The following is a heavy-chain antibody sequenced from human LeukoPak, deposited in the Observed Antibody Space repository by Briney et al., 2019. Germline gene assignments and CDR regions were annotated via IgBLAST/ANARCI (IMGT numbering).Heavy chain of an antibody. CDR1: GFTFSSYG. Sequence: GGSLRLSCAASGFTFSSYGMHWVRQAPGKGLEWVAVIWYDGSNKYYADSVKGRFTISRDNSKNTLYLQMNSLRAEDTAVYYCAGDRHSNPIYYYYYGMDVWGQGTTVTVSS. D-gene: IGHD4-11*01. V-gene: IGHV3-33*01. CDR3: AGDRHSNPIYYYYYGMDV. CDR2: IWYDGSNK. J-gene: IGHJ6*02.